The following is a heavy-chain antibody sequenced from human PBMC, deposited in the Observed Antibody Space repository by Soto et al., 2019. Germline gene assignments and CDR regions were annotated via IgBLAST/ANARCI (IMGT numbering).Heavy chain of an antibody. V-gene: IGHV4-39*01. Sequence: SETLSLTCTVSGGSISSSSYYWGWIRQPPGKGLEWIGSIYYSGSTYYNPSLKSRVTISVDTSKNQFSLKLSSVTAADTAVYYCARHDYGDSWWFDPWGQGTLVTVSS. CDR1: GGSISSSSYY. D-gene: IGHD4-17*01. J-gene: IGHJ5*02. CDR3: ARHDYGDSWWFDP. CDR2: IYYSGST.